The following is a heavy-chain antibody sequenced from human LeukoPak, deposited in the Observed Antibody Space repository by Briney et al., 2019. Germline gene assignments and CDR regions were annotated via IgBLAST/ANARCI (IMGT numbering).Heavy chain of an antibody. D-gene: IGHD1-26*01. CDR3: ARVGGSYKFDY. CDR1: GYSISSGYY. J-gene: IGHJ4*02. CDR2: IYHSGST. Sequence: PSETLSLTCTVSGYSISSGYYWGWIRQPPGKGLEWIGSIYHSGSTYYNPSLKSRVTISVDTSKNQFSLKLNSVTAADTAVYYCARVGGSYKFDYWGQGTLVTVSS. V-gene: IGHV4-38-2*02.